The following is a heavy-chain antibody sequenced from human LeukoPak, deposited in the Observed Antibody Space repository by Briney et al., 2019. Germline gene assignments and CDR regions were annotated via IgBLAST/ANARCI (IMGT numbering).Heavy chain of an antibody. V-gene: IGHV4-34*01. CDR3: ARGLPSGYNWFHP. Sequence: SETLSLTCAVYGGSFSGYYWSWIRQPPGKGLEWLGEINHSGSTNYNPSHKSRVTISVDTSKNQFSLKLSSVTAADTAVYYCARGLPSGYNWFHPGGQGTLVTVPS. J-gene: IGHJ5*02. CDR1: GGSFSGYY. D-gene: IGHD3-10*01. CDR2: INHSGST.